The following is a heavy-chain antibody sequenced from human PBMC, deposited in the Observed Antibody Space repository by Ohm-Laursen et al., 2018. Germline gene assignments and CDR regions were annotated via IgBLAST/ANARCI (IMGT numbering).Heavy chain of an antibody. CDR3: ARDLNDGFDP. CDR1: GFTFSSYW. J-gene: IGHJ5*02. V-gene: IGHV3-74*03. CDR2: INSDGSST. Sequence: SLRLSCTASGFTFSSYWMHWVRQAPGKGLEWVSRINSDGSSTTYADSVKGLFTISRDNAKNTLYLQMHSLRVEDTAVYYCARDLNDGFDPWGQGTLDTVSS. D-gene: IGHD1-1*01.